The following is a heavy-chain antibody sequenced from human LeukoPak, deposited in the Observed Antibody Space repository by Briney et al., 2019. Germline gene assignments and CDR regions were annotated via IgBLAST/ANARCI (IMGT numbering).Heavy chain of an antibody. Sequence: PGGSLRLSCAASGFTFSSYAMSWVRQAPGKGLEWVSAISGSGGSTYYADSVKGRFTISRDNSKNTLYLQMNSLRAEDTAVYYCAKPDYDSSGYYYGTQPFDYWGQGTLVTVSS. V-gene: IGHV3-23*01. CDR3: AKPDYDSSGYYYGTQPFDY. D-gene: IGHD3-22*01. CDR2: ISGSGGST. J-gene: IGHJ4*02. CDR1: GFTFSSYA.